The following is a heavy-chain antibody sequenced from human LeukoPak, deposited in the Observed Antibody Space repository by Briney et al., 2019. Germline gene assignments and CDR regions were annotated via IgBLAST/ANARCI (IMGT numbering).Heavy chain of an antibody. CDR2: ITGSGSTI. CDR3: AELGITMIGGV. D-gene: IGHD3-10*02. CDR1: GFTFSSYG. J-gene: IGHJ6*04. V-gene: IGHV3-48*04. Sequence: PGGSLRLSCAASGFTFSSYGMSWVRQAPGKGLGWVSAITGSGSTIYYADSVKGRFTISRDNAKNSLYLQMNSLRAEDTAVYYCAELGITMIGGVWGKGTTVTISS.